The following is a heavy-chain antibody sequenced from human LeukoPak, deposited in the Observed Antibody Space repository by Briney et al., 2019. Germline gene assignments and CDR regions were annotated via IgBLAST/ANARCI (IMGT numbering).Heavy chain of an antibody. CDR1: GGSISSGGYS. J-gene: IGHJ2*01. V-gene: IGHV4-30-2*01. Sequence: SQTLSLTCAVSGGSISSGGYSWSWIRQPPGKGLEWIGYIYHSGSTYYNPSLKSRVTISVDRSKNQFSLKLSSVTAADTAVYYCARASYYDSYWYFDLWGRGTLVTVSS. CDR3: ARASYYDSYWYFDL. CDR2: IYHSGST. D-gene: IGHD3-10*01.